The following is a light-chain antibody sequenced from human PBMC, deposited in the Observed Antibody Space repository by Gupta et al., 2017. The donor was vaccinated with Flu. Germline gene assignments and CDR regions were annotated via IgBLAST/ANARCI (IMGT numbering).Light chain of an antibody. V-gene: IGLV3-19*01. J-gene: IGLJ3*02. CDR3: TSPDTSGNLLV. CDR2: AND. CDR1: SLRNYY. Sequence: GKTIRTTCPGYSLRNYYPSCYQQKPGQDPLRRSYANDNRPSGIPDRFSGSTSGTKASLIITGVRAEDEADYYCTSPDTSGNLLVFGGGT.